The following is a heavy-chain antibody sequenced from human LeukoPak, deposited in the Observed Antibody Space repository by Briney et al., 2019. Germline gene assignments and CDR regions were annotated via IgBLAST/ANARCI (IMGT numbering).Heavy chain of an antibody. J-gene: IGHJ4*02. CDR2: IYNSGAKI. CDR1: GVTFSTYS. V-gene: IGHV3-23*01. D-gene: IGHD6-19*01. CDR3: AKDVAPDSGWDLDY. Sequence: GGSLRLSCAVSGVTFSTYSMTWVRQGPGKGLEWVASIYNSGAKIFYADSVKGRFTISRDNSKNMLYLQMNSLRVEDTAVYYCAKDVAPDSGWDLDYWGQGTLVTVSS.